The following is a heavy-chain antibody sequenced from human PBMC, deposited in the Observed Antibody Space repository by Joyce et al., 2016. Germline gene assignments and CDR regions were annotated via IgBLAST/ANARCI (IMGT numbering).Heavy chain of an antibody. Sequence: QMQLVQSGPEVKKPGTSVKVSCKASGFTFTSSAVQWVRQARGQRLEWIGWIVVTSGKTDYAQNFQERVTITRDMSTSTAYMELNSLRSEDTAVYYCAAGEGGHWGQGTLVTVSS. D-gene: IGHD2-15*01. CDR2: IVVTSGKT. J-gene: IGHJ4*02. CDR1: GFTFTSSA. V-gene: IGHV1-58*01. CDR3: AAGEGGH.